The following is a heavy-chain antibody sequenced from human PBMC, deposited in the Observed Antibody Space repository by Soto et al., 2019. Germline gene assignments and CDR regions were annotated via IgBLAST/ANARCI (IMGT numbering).Heavy chain of an antibody. CDR3: AREYNDWPLAYGLDV. D-gene: IGHD3-9*01. CDR1: GFTFSNYS. J-gene: IGHJ6*02. V-gene: IGHV3-21*01. CDR2: ISSRSDI. Sequence: GGSLRLSCVGSGFTFSNYSINLVRQAPGKGLEWVSSISSRSDIYYADSVKGRFTISRDNAKNSVSLQMNSLRAEDTAIYYCAREYNDWPLAYGLDVWGQGTTVTVSS.